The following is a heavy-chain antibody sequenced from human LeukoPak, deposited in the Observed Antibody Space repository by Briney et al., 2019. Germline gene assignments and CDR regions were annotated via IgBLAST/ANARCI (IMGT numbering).Heavy chain of an antibody. D-gene: IGHD1-26*01. CDR1: GGSISSYY. J-gene: IGHJ4*02. CDR3: ARSSGSSRFDY. Sequence: TSETLSLTCTVSGGSISSYYWSWIRQPPGKGLEWIGEINHSGSTNYNPSLKSRVTISVDTSKNQFSLKLSSVTAADTAVYYCARSSGSSRFDYWGQGTLVTVSS. CDR2: INHSGST. V-gene: IGHV4-34*01.